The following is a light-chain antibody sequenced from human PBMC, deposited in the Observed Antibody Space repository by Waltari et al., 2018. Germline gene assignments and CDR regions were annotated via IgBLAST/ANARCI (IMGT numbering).Light chain of an antibody. Sequence: QSALTQPASVSGSPGESITISCTGTSSDVGGYNCVFWYQQHPGKAPKLMIYDVSNRPSGVSNRFSGSKSGNTASLTISGLQAEDEADYYCSSYTSSNTLVFGTGTKVTAL. V-gene: IGLV2-14*03. CDR1: SSDVGGYNC. J-gene: IGLJ1*01. CDR2: DVS. CDR3: SSYTSSNTLV.